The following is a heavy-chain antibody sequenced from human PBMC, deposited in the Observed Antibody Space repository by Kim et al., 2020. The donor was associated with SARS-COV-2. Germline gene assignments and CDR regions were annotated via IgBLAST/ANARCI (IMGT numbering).Heavy chain of an antibody. CDR3: ARSVTHDY. V-gene: IGHV4-59*01. J-gene: IGHJ4*02. Sequence: SGGTNYNPSLKRRVTISVDTSKNQFSLKLSSVTAADTAVYYCARSVTHDYWGQGTLVTVSS. D-gene: IGHD4-4*01. CDR2: SGGT.